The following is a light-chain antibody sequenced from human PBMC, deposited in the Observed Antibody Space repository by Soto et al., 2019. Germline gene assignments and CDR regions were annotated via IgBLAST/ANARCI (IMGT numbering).Light chain of an antibody. CDR1: QSVRSN. CDR2: DAS. V-gene: IGKV3-15*01. CDR3: QQYYDWPPWT. Sequence: EIVMTQSPATLSVSPGERATLSCRASQSVRSNVAWYQQKPGQAPRLLIYDASTRATGTPARFSGSGSGTEFSLTISSLQSEDFAVYCCQQYYDWPPWTFGQGTKVEIK. J-gene: IGKJ1*01.